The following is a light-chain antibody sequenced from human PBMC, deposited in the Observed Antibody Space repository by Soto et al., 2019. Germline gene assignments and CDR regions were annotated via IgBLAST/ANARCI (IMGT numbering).Light chain of an antibody. V-gene: IGKV3-11*01. CDR2: DAS. CDR1: QSISSY. J-gene: IGKJ5*01. CDR3: QQRSSWPPIT. Sequence: EIVLTQSQATLSLSPGERATLSCRASQSISSYLAWYQQRPGQAPRVLIYDASNRATGIPARFSASGSGTDFTLTISSLEPEDFAVYYCQQRSSWPPITFGQGTRLEIK.